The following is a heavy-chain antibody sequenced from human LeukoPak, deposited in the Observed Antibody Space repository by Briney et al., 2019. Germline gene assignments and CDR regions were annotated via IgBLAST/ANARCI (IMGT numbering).Heavy chain of an antibody. J-gene: IGHJ4*02. CDR2: INHSGST. V-gene: IGHV4-34*01. CDR3: ARPIDCSATTCSYPFDY. CDR1: GGSFRGYY. Sequence: PAETLTLTCAVYGGSFRGYYWSWIRQPPGKALEWIGEINHSGSTNHNPSLKSRVTISIDTSKNQFSLKLRSVTAADTAVYYCARPIDCSATTCSYPFDYWGQGSLVTVSA. D-gene: IGHD2-2*01.